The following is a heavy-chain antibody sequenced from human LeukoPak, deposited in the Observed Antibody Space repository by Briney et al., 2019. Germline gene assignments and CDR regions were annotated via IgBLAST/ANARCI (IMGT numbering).Heavy chain of an antibody. CDR1: GGSFSGYY. J-gene: IGHJ4*02. CDR2: INHSGST. CDR3: VRVGDSSSWGFDY. D-gene: IGHD6-13*01. Sequence: SETLSLTCAVYGGSFSGYYWSWIRQPPGKGLEWIGEINHSGSTNYNPSLKSRVTISVDTSKNQFSLKLSSVTAADTAVYYCVRVGDSSSWGFDYWGQGTLVTVSS. V-gene: IGHV4-34*01.